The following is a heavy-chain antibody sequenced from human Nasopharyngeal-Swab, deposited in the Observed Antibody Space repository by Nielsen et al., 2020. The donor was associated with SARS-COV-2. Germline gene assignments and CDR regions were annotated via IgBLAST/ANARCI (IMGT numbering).Heavy chain of an antibody. Sequence: SETLSLTCTVSGGSISSYCWSWIRQSPGKGLEWIGYFYYSGITNYNPSLKSRVTILIDTSKNQFSLKLNSVTAADTAVYYCARENGVWAGRQHIHYSDYWGQGTLVTVSS. J-gene: IGHJ4*02. CDR2: FYYSGIT. V-gene: IGHV4-59*12. CDR1: GGSISSYC. D-gene: IGHD2-21*01. CDR3: ARENGVWAGRQHIHYSDY.